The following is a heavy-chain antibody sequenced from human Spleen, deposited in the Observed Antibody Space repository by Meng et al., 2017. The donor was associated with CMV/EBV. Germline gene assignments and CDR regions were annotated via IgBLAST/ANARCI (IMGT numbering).Heavy chain of an antibody. Sequence: GSLRLSCTVSGYSISSGYYWGWIRQPPGKGLEWIGSIYHSGSTYYNPSLKSRVTISVDTSKNQFSLKLSSVTAADTAVYYCARGDTAMGQGYYYYGMDVWGQGTTVTVSS. CDR2: IYHSGST. V-gene: IGHV4-38-2*02. CDR1: GYSISSGYY. CDR3: ARGDTAMGQGYYYYGMDV. J-gene: IGHJ6*02. D-gene: IGHD5-18*01.